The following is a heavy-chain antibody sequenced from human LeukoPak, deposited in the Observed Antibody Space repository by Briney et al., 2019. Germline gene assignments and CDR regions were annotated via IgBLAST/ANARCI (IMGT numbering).Heavy chain of an antibody. D-gene: IGHD1/OR15-1a*01. V-gene: IGHV3-48*03. CDR2: ISSSGSNI. Sequence: PGRSLRLSCAASGFTFSSYEMNWVRQAPGKGLEWVSYISSSGSNIYYADSVKGRFTISRDNAKNSLSLQMNSLRVEDTAVYYCARWNNDWEFDYWGQGTLVSVSS. CDR1: GFTFSSYE. J-gene: IGHJ4*02. CDR3: ARWNNDWEFDY.